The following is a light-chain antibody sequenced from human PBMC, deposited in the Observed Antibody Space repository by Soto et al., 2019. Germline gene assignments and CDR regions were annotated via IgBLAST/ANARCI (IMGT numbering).Light chain of an antibody. CDR2: SNN. CDR3: AALDDSLNGVV. V-gene: IGLV1-44*01. Sequence: QSVLTQPPSASGTPGQRVTISCSGSSSNIGRNTGNWYQQLPGTAPKLLIYSNNQRPSGVPDRFSGAKSGTSASLAISGLQSEDETDYYWAALDDSLNGVVFGGGTKLNVL. J-gene: IGLJ2*01. CDR1: SSNIGRNT.